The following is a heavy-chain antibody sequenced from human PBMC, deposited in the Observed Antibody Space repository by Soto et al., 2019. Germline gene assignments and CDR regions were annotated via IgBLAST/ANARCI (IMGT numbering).Heavy chain of an antibody. D-gene: IGHD3-22*01. CDR1: GFTFSSFH. J-gene: IGHJ4*02. CDR3: ARDTYYYDSSGPAPDFDY. V-gene: IGHV3-48*02. CDR2: ITSSSSTI. Sequence: GGSLRLSCAASGFTFSSFHMNWVGKAQGRGLEWVAYITSSSSTIYYADSVKGRFTISRDNAKNSLYLQMNSLRDEDTAVYYCARDTYYYDSSGPAPDFDYWGQGTLVTVSS.